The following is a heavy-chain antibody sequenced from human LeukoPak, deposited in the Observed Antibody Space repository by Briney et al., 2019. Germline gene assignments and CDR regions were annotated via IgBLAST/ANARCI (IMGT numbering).Heavy chain of an antibody. Sequence: SETLSLTCTVSGYSISSGYYWGWIRQPPGKGLEWIGSIYHSGSTYYNPSLKSRVTISVDTSKNQFSLKLSSVTAADTAVYYCARRLLDDILTGYYLDAFDIWGQGTMVTVSS. CDR3: ARRLLDDILTGYYLDAFDI. D-gene: IGHD3-9*01. V-gene: IGHV4-38-2*02. CDR1: GYSISSGYY. CDR2: IYHSGST. J-gene: IGHJ3*02.